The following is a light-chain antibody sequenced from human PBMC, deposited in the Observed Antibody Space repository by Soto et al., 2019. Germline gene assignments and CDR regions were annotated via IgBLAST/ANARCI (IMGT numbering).Light chain of an antibody. CDR3: VSYTASASYV. CDR2: DVN. V-gene: IGLV2-14*01. Sequence: SALTQPASVSGSPGQSITISCTRTSSDVGGYIYVSWYQQHPGKAPKLMVFDVNNRPSGVSNRFSGSKSGNTASLTISHLQAEDDADYYCVSYTASASYVFGTGTKLTVL. CDR1: SSDVGGYIY. J-gene: IGLJ1*01.